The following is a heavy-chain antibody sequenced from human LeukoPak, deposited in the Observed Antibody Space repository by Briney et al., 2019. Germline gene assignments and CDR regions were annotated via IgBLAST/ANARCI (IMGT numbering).Heavy chain of an antibody. CDR3: ARGELSHPYYYYYGMDV. V-gene: IGHV1-46*01. Sequence: ASVKVSCKASGYTFTSYYMHWVRQAPGQGLEWMGIINPSGGSTSYAQKFQGRVTMTRDTSTSTVYMELSSPRSEDTAVYYCARGELSHPYYYYYGMDVWGQGTTVTVSS. CDR2: INPSGGST. J-gene: IGHJ6*02. CDR1: GYTFTSYY. D-gene: IGHD3-16*02.